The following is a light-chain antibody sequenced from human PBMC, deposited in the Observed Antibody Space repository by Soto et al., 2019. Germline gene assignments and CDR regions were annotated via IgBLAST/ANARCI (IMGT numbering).Light chain of an antibody. CDR1: SSDVGGYNY. Sequence: QSALTQPPSASGSPGQSVTISCTGTSSDVGGYNYVSWYQQHPGKAPKLMISEVSKRPSGVPDRFSGSKSGNTASLTVSARQAEDEAAYYCSSFAGNNNLVFGGGTKLTVL. J-gene: IGLJ2*01. CDR3: SSFAGNNNLV. CDR2: EVS. V-gene: IGLV2-8*01.